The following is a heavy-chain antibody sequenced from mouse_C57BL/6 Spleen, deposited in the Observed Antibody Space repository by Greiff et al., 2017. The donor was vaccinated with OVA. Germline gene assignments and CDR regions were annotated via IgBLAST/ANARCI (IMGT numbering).Heavy chain of an antibody. CDR1: GYTFTDYE. Sequence: VQLQQSGAELVRPGASVTLSCKASGYTFTDYEMHWVKQTPVHGLEWIGAIDPDTGGTAYNQKFKGKAILTADKSSSTAYMELRSLTSEDSAVYYCTRRYGRNGFAYWGQGTLVTVSA. CDR2: IDPDTGGT. J-gene: IGHJ3*01. V-gene: IGHV1-15*01. CDR3: TRRYGRNGFAY. D-gene: IGHD1-1*01.